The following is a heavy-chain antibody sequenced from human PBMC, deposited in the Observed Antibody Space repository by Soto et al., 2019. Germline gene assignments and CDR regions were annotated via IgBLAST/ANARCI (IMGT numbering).Heavy chain of an antibody. J-gene: IGHJ6*02. Sequence: ASVKVSCKASGYTFTSYAMHWVRQAPGQRLEWMGWINAGNGNTKYSQKFQVRVTITKDTSATTAYMELSSLRSEDTAVYYCARDKDRLQLGGNYHYIMDVWGQGTTVTVSS. D-gene: IGHD4-4*01. V-gene: IGHV1-3*01. CDR3: ARDKDRLQLGGNYHYIMDV. CDR2: INAGNGNT. CDR1: GYTFTSYA.